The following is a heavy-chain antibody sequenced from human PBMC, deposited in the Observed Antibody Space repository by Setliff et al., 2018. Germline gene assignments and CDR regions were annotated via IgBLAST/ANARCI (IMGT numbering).Heavy chain of an antibody. Sequence: GGSLRLSCAASGITFTSYAMSWVRQAPGKGLEWVSTVSGSGDNAYYTDSVKGRFTTSRDNSKNTLSLQMSSLRAEDTAIYFCAGQGPIFGTGLIPGFDQWGQGTMVTVSS. CDR1: GITFTSYA. V-gene: IGHV3-23*01. CDR3: AGQGPIFGTGLIPGFDQ. D-gene: IGHD3-3*01. CDR2: VSGSGDNA. J-gene: IGHJ4*02.